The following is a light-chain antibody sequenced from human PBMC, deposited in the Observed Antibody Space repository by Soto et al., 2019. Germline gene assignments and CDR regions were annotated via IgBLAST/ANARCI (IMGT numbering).Light chain of an antibody. J-gene: IGLJ1*01. CDR1: SSDIGRYEF. Sequence: QSALTQPPSASGSLGQSVTISCTGTSSDIGRYEFVSWYQHHPGKDPKLIIYEVTERPSGVPDRFSGSKSGHTAALTVSGRQAEDEADYVCGSYAGTKYYAVGTGTKVTVL. CDR3: GSYAGTKYYA. V-gene: IGLV2-8*01. CDR2: EVT.